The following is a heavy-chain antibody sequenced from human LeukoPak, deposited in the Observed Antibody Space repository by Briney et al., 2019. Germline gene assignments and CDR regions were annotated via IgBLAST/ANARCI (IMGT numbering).Heavy chain of an antibody. V-gene: IGHV1-24*01. CDR3: ATGRYFDWLLREAWYFDY. Sequence: ASVKVSCKVSGYTLTELSMHRVRQAPGKGLEWMGGFDPEDGETIYAQKFQGRVTMTEDTSTDTAYMELSSLRSEDTAVYYCATGRYFDWLLREAWYFDYWGQGTLVTVSS. CDR2: FDPEDGET. CDR1: GYTLTELS. J-gene: IGHJ4*02. D-gene: IGHD3-9*01.